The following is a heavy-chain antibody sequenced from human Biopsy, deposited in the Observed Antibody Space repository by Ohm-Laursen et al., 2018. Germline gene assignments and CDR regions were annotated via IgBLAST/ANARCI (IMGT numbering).Heavy chain of an antibody. J-gene: IGHJ4*02. CDR1: GFTFDDHV. CDR3: VRGYSSSWSGYLDH. Sequence: SLRLSCAASGFTFDDHVMHWARQAPGKGLEWVSGISWDGGSEGYADSVKGRFTISRDNAKNSLFLQINSLTTEDTALYYCVRGYSSSWSGYLDHWGQGTLVTVSS. CDR2: ISWDGGSE. D-gene: IGHD3-3*01. V-gene: IGHV3-9*01.